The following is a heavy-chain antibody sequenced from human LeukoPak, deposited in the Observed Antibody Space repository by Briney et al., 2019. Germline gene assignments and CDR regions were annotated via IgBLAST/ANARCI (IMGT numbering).Heavy chain of an antibody. CDR1: GFTFSTYA. V-gene: IGHV3-23*01. Sequence: QAGGSLRPSCAASGFTFSTYAMSLGRQAARKRVGWVSAISGSGGSTYHADSVKGRFTISRDNSKNTLYLQMNSLRAEDTAVYYCAKDLQWGDYYYGMDVWGQGTTVTVSS. D-gene: IGHD1-26*01. J-gene: IGHJ6*02. CDR3: AKDLQWGDYYYGMDV. CDR2: ISGSGGST.